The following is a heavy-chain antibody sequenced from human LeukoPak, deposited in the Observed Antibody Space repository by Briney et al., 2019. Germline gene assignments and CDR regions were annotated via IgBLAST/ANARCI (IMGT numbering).Heavy chain of an antibody. V-gene: IGHV3-7*01. CDR2: IKQDGGEK. J-gene: IGHJ4*02. Sequence: GGSLRLSCAASRLTFTYWMSWVRQAPGKGLEWVANIKQDGGEKYYVDSVKDRFTIFRDNAKKSLYLQMNSLRAEDTAVYYCASSFSDDFWSGHFWGQGTLVTVSS. D-gene: IGHD3-3*01. CDR1: RLTFTYW. CDR3: ASSFSDDFWSGHF.